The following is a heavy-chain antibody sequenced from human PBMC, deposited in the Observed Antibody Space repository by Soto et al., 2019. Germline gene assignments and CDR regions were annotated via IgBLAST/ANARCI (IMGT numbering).Heavy chain of an antibody. Sequence: PSETLSLTCTVSGGSISSGDYYWSWIRQPPGKGLEWIGYIYYSGSTYYNPSLKSRVTISVDTSKNQFSLKLSSVTAADTAVYYCARMTTANWFDPWGQGTLVTVSS. D-gene: IGHD4-17*01. V-gene: IGHV4-30-4*01. CDR2: IYYSGST. J-gene: IGHJ5*02. CDR1: GGSISSGDYY. CDR3: ARMTTANWFDP.